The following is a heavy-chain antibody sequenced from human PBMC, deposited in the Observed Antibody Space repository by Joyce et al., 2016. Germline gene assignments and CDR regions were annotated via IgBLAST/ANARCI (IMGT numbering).Heavy chain of an antibody. D-gene: IGHD2-21*02. V-gene: IGHV3-7*05. CDR2: INQDGSAR. J-gene: IGHJ4*02. CDR3: ARDGARPLTAIPEY. Sequence: EEQMVEWGGGMVQAGGSLRLSCFASGFIFSNYWMSWVREGPGKGLEWVAKINQDGSARYHVDSVKGRFTISRDNAKNSLYLQMSSLGAEDTATYYCARDGARPLTAIPEYWGQGTLVTVSS. CDR1: GFIFSNYW.